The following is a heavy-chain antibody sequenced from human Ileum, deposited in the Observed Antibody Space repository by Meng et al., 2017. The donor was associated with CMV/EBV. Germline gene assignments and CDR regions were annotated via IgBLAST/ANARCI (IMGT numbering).Heavy chain of an antibody. D-gene: IGHD3-22*01. Sequence: VSLRRGVYFWSWIRPPPGKGLEWIGYIYHSGNTYYTPSLESRVTISVDTSKNQFSLNLTSVTAADTAVYYCARHYYVTSGYYYVLDYWGQGTLVTVSS. V-gene: IGHV4-30-4*01. J-gene: IGHJ4*02. CDR3: ARHYYVTSGYYYVLDY. CDR2: IYHSGNT. CDR1: VSLRRGVYF.